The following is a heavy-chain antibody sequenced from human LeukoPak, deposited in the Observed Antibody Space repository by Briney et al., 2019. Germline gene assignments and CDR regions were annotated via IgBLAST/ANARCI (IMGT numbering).Heavy chain of an antibody. V-gene: IGHV1-18*04. J-gene: IGHJ4*02. CDR2: ISAYNGNT. CDR1: GHTSTSYG. Sequence: SVKVSCKASGHTSTSYGISWVRQAPGQGLEWMGWISAYNGNTNYAQKLQGRVTMTTDTSTSTAYMELRSLRSDDTAVYYCARGGQDDVDGNYDYVWGSPPDYCGQGTLVTVSS. D-gene: IGHD3-16*01. CDR3: ARGGQDDVDGNYDYVWGSPPDY.